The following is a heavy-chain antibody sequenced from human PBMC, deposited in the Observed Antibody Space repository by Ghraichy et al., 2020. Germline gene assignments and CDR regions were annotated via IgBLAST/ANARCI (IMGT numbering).Heavy chain of an antibody. D-gene: IGHD1-14*01. Sequence: LSLTCAASGFTFSSYAMSWVRQAPGKGLEWVSAISGSGGSTYYADSVKGRFTISRDNSKNTLYLQMNSLRAEDTAVYYCHAHRPSGIRYYYYMDVWGKGTTVTVSS. V-gene: IGHV3-23*01. CDR3: HAHRPSGIRYYYYMDV. CDR1: GFTFSSYA. CDR2: ISGSGGST. J-gene: IGHJ6*03.